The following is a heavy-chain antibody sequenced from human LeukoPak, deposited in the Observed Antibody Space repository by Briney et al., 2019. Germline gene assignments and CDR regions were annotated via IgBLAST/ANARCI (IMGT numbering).Heavy chain of an antibody. CDR1: GGSISNSIYY. J-gene: IGHJ4*02. V-gene: IGHV4-39*01. CDR3: ATGRAAAGQYYFDY. D-gene: IGHD6-13*01. CDR2: ISYSGST. Sequence: SETLSLTCTVSGGSISNSIYYWAWIRQPPGKGLEWIGTISYSGSTYYNPSLKSRVTISVDTSKNQFSLKLNSVTAADTAVYYCATGRAAAGQYYFDYWGQGTQVTVSS.